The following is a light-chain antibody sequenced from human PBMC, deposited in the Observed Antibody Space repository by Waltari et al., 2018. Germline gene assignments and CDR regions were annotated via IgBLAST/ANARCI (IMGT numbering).Light chain of an antibody. J-gene: IGKJ1*01. CDR1: QSVSSSY. CDR3: QQYGTSPQT. V-gene: IGKV3-20*01. CDR2: GVS. Sequence: IVLTQSPGTLSLSPGERATLSCRASQSVSSSYLAWHQQKPGQAPRLLIYGVSSRATGIPDRFSGSGSGTDFTLTISRLEPEDFAVYYCQQYGTSPQTFGQGTKLEIK.